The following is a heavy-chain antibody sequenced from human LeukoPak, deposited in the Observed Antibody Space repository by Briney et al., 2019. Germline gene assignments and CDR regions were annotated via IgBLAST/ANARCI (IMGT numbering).Heavy chain of an antibody. J-gene: IGHJ6*03. V-gene: IGHV3-30*04. CDR1: GFTFSSYA. D-gene: IGHD3-3*01. CDR3: AAGGGWDPSFGVVTHIDA. CDR2: ISYDGSNK. Sequence: SGGSLRLSCAASGFTFSSYAMHWVRQAPGKGLEWVAVISYDGSNKYYADSVKGRFTISRDNSKNTLYLQVNSLRVEDTAVYYCAAGGGWDPSFGVVTHIDAWGKGTTVAVS.